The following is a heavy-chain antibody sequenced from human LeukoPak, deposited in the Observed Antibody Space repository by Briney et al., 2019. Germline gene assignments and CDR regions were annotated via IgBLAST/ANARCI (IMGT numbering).Heavy chain of an antibody. D-gene: IGHD3-22*01. V-gene: IGHV5-51*03. CDR2: IYPGDSDT. Sequence: GESLKISCKVSGYSFTSYWIGWVRQTPGKGLEWLGIIYPGDSDTRYSPSFQGQFTISADKSISTAYLQWSSLKASDTAMYYCAMYSSGFYYNFFDYWGQGTLVTVSS. CDR1: GYSFTSYW. J-gene: IGHJ4*02. CDR3: AMYSSGFYYNFFDY.